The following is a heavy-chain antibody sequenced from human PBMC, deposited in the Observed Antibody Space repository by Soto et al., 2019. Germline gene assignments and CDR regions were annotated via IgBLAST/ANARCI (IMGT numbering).Heavy chain of an antibody. V-gene: IGHV4-39*07. CDR3: ARAQRGPTWIQLHYYYGMDV. CDR2: MYYSGST. J-gene: IGHJ6*02. Sequence: PSETLSLTCTVSGGSISSSNYYWGWIRQPPGKGPEWIGCMYYSGSTFYNPSLKSRVTISVDTSKNQFSLKLSSVTAADTAVYYCARAQRGPTWIQLHYYYGMDVWGQGTKVTVSS. D-gene: IGHD5-18*01. CDR1: GGSISSSNYY.